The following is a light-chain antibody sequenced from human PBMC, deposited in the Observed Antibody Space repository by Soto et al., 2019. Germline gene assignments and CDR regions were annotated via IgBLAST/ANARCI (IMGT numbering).Light chain of an antibody. CDR1: HSLVDEYDGDTY. CDR2: TLS. V-gene: IGKV2-40*01. J-gene: IGKJ1*01. CDR3: MQRMEFPWT. Sequence: DIVMTQTPLSLPVTPGESASISCRSSHSLVDEYDGDTYLDWYLQEPGQSPQLLLHTLSSRASGVPDRFSGSGSGTDFTLKISSVEADDVGIYYCMQRMEFPWTFGQGTKVDIK.